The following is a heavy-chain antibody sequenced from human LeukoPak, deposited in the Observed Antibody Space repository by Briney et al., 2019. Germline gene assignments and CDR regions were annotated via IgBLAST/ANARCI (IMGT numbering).Heavy chain of an antibody. CDR1: GGTFSSYA. Sequence: GASVEVSCKASGGTFSSYAISWVRQAPGQGLEWMGGIIPIFGTANYAQKFQGRVTITTDESTSTAYMELSSLRSEDTAVYYCARDRNTAMLEFDYWGQGTLVTVSS. J-gene: IGHJ4*02. CDR3: ARDRNTAMLEFDY. D-gene: IGHD5-18*01. CDR2: IIPIFGTA. V-gene: IGHV1-69*05.